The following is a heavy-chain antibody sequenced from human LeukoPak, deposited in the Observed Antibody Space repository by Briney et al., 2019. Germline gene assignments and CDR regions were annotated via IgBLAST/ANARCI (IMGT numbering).Heavy chain of an antibody. D-gene: IGHD1-1*01. J-gene: IGHJ6*03. CDR1: GFTFSSYE. V-gene: IGHV3-21*01. CDR3: ARDPYNGAYSEGYYYYYMDV. Sequence: GGSLRLSCAASGFTFSSYEMNWVRQAPGKGLEWISSITSSSSYTFYADSVKGRFTISRDNAKNSLYLQMNSLRVEDTAIYYCARDPYNGAYSEGYYYYYMDVWGKGTTVTVSS. CDR2: ITSSSSYT.